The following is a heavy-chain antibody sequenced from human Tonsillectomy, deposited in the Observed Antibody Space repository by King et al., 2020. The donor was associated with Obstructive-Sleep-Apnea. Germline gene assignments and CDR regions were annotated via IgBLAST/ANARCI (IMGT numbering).Heavy chain of an antibody. V-gene: IGHV3-21*01. CDR1: GFTFSSYS. CDR3: ARDNQQLVDLGDY. Sequence: VQLVESGGGLVKPGGSLRLSCAASGFTFSSYSMNWVRQAPGKGLEWVSSISSSSSYIYYADSVKGRFTISRVNAKNSLYLQMNSLRAEDTAVYYCARDNQQLVDLGDYWGQGTLVTVSS. J-gene: IGHJ4*02. D-gene: IGHD6-13*01. CDR2: ISSSSSYI.